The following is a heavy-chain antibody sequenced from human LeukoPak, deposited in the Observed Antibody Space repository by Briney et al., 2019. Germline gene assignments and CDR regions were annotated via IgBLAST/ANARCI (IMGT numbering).Heavy chain of an antibody. V-gene: IGHV3-48*04. Sequence: SGGSLRLSCEASGFTFSSYSMNWVRQAPGKGLEWVSYISSSSSTIYYADSVKGRFTVSRDNAKNSLYLQMNSLRAEDTAVYYCASELRSLGYCSSTSCPPDYWGQGTLVTVSS. CDR3: ASELRSLGYCSSTSCPPDY. CDR2: ISSSSSTI. D-gene: IGHD2-2*01. J-gene: IGHJ4*02. CDR1: GFTFSSYS.